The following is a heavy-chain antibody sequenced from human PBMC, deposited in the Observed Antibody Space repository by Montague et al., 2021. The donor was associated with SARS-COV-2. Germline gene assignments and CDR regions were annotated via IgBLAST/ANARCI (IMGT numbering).Heavy chain of an antibody. V-gene: IGHV3-49*04. Sequence: SLRLSCAASGFTFGDYAMSWVRQAPGKGLEWVGFIRSKAYGGTXXXAXXXKGXFTISRDDSKSIAYLQMNRLKTEDTAVYYCTRYTPTFNDYVWGSYRYTSPGAFDIWGQGTMVTVSS. D-gene: IGHD3-16*02. CDR2: IRSKAYGGTX. CDR1: GFTFGDYA. CDR3: TRYTPTFNDYVWGSYRYTSPGAFDI. J-gene: IGHJ3*02.